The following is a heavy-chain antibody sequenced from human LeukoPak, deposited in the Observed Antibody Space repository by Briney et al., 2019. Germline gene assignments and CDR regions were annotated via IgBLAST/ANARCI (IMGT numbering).Heavy chain of an antibody. J-gene: IGHJ5*02. CDR3: ARERRVTWNYAPVGHNWFDP. D-gene: IGHD1-7*01. CDR1: GGTFSSYA. V-gene: IGHV1-69*05. CDR2: IIPIFGTA. Sequence: VASVKVSCKASGGTFSSYAISWVRQAPGQGLEWMGGIIPIFGTANYAQKFQGRVTITTDESTSTAYMELSSLRSEDTAVYYCARERRVTWNYAPVGHNWFDPWGQGTLVTVSS.